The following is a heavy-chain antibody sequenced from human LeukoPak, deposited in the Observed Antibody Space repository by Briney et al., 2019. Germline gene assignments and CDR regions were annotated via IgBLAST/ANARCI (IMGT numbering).Heavy chain of an antibody. CDR1: GGSISSYY. V-gene: IGHV4-4*07. CDR3: ARDLPGIAAAGAFDY. D-gene: IGHD6-13*01. CDR2: IYTSGST. J-gene: IGHJ4*02. Sequence: SETLSLTCTVSGGSISSYYWSWIPQPAGKGLEWIGRIYTSGSTNYNPSLKSRVTMSVDTSKNQFSLKLSSVTAADTAVYYCARDLPGIAAAGAFDYWGQGTLVTVSS.